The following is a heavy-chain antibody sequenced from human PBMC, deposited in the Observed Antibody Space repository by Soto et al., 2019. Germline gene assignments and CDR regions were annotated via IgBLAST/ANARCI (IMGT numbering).Heavy chain of an antibody. V-gene: IGHV3-23*01. Sequence: GGSLRLSCAASGFTFSSYAMSWVRQAPGKGLEWVSAISGSGGSTYYADSVKGRFTISRDNSKNTLYLQMNSLRAEDTAVYYCAKSEGIAVAGTLNYWGQGTLVTVSS. CDR1: GFTFSSYA. CDR3: AKSEGIAVAGTLNY. D-gene: IGHD6-19*01. J-gene: IGHJ4*02. CDR2: ISGSGGST.